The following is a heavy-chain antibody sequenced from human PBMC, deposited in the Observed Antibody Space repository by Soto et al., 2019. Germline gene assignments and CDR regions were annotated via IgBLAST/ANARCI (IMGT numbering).Heavy chain of an antibody. CDR2: IWYDGSNK. V-gene: IGHV3-33*01. CDR1: GLTFSSYG. CDR3: ARTYYDILTGPAEGMDV. Sequence: GGSLRLSCAASGLTFSSYGMHWVREAPGKGLEWVAVIWYDGSNKYYADSVKGRFTISRDNSKNTLYLQMNSLRAEDTAVYYCARTYYDILTGPAEGMDVWGQGTTVTVSS. J-gene: IGHJ6*02. D-gene: IGHD3-9*01.